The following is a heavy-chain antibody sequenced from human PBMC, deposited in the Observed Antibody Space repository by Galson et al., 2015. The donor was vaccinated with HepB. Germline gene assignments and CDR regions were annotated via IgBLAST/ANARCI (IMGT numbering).Heavy chain of an antibody. CDR3: TTDLVVVVAATPLTSDY. D-gene: IGHD2-15*01. V-gene: IGHV3-49*04. CDR2: IRSKAYGGTT. Sequence: SLRLSCAASGFTFGDYAMSWVRQAPGKGLEWVGFIRSKAYGGTTEYAASVKGRFTISRDDSKSIAYLQMNSLKTEDTAVYYCTTDLVVVVAATPLTSDYWGQGTLVTVSS. J-gene: IGHJ4*02. CDR1: GFTFGDYA.